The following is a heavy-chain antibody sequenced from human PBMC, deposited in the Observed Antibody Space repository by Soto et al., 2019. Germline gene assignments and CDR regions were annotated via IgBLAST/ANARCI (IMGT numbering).Heavy chain of an antibody. Sequence: GESLKISCKGSGYSFTSYWIGWVRQMPGKGLEWMGIIYPGDSGTRYSPSFQGQVTISSDKSISTAYLQWSSLKASDTAMYYCARHSRDFWSGWGPGDYWGQGTLVTVSS. CDR3: ARHSRDFWSGWGPGDY. CDR1: GYSFTSYW. D-gene: IGHD3-3*01. J-gene: IGHJ4*02. CDR2: IYPGDSGT. V-gene: IGHV5-51*01.